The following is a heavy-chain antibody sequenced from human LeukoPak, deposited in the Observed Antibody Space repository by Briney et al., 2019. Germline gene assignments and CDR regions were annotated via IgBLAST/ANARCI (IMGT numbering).Heavy chain of an antibody. CDR1: EYTFTGSY. V-gene: IGHV1-2*02. J-gene: IGHJ4*02. CDR2: IYPNSDGT. Sequence: ASVKVSCKSSEYTFTGSYMHWVRQAPGQGLEWMGWIYPNSDGTNYAQKFQGRVTMTRDTSITTAYMELSRLRSDDTAIYYCARVRGYGDYPYDYWGQGTLVTVSS. D-gene: IGHD4-17*01. CDR3: ARVRGYGDYPYDY.